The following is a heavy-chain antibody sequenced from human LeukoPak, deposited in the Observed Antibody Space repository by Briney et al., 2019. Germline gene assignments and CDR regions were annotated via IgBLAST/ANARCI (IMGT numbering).Heavy chain of an antibody. CDR1: GYTFTSYG. V-gene: IGHV1-18*01. CDR2: ISIYDGKT. D-gene: IGHD2-2*02. CDR3: ARGVRENRSWYTVHFDY. J-gene: IGHJ4*02. Sequence: GASVKVSCKASGYTFTSYGISWVRQAPGQGLEWMGWISIYDGKTLYAQKFQGRVTMTTDTSTSTAYTELRSLRSDDTAVYYCARGVRENRSWYTVHFDYWGQGTLVTVSS.